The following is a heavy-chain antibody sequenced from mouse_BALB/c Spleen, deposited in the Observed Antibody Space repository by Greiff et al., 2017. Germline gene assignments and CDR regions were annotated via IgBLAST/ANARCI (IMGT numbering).Heavy chain of an antibody. V-gene: IGHV5-4*02. CDR1: GFTFSDYY. CDR2: ISDGGSYT. CDR3: ARAWGYYAMDY. J-gene: IGHJ4*01. Sequence: EVKLMESGGGLVKPGGSLKLSCAASGFTFSDYYMYWVRQTPEKRLEWVATISDGGSYTYYPDSVKGRFTISRDNAKNNLYLQMSSLKSEDTAMYYCARAWGYYAMDYWGQGTSVTVSS.